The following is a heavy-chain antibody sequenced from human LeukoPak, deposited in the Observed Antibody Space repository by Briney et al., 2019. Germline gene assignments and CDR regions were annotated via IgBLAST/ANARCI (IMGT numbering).Heavy chain of an antibody. CDR3: AKTCVAALLLLDS. J-gene: IGHJ4*02. D-gene: IGHD2-21*01. CDR1: GYSFTTYW. CDR2: IYPGDSET. V-gene: IGHV5-51*01. Sequence: GESLKISCEGSGYSFTTYWIGWVRQMPGKGLEWMGIIYPGDSETRYNPSFQGQVTISADRSISTAYLQWSSLKASDTAMYYCAKTCVAALLLLDSWGQEPRAPVPP.